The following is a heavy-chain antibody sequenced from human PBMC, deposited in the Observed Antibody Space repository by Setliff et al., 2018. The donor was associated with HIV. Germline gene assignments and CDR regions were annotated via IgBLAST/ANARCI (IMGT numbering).Heavy chain of an antibody. CDR1: GYTFTGYY. CDR2: IIPIFATA. V-gene: IGHV1-69*13. J-gene: IGHJ5*02. Sequence: ASVKVSCKASGYTFTGYYMHWVRQAPGQGLEWMGGIIPIFATANYAQKFQGRVTITADESTYTAYMELSSLRSEDTAVYYCASSIPTEQGPWFDPWGQGTLVTVSS. D-gene: IGHD4-17*01. CDR3: ASSIPTEQGPWFDP.